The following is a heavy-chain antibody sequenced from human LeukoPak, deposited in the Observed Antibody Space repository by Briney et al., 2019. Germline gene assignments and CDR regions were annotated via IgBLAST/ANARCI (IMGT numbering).Heavy chain of an antibody. V-gene: IGHV4-34*01. J-gene: IGHJ4*02. D-gene: IGHD6-13*01. CDR2: INHSGST. CDR3: ARVTGYMTEDFFDY. Sequence: SETLSLTCAVYGGSFSGYYWSWIRQPPGKGLEWIGEINHSGSTNYNPSLKSRVTISVDTSRNQFSLRLSSVTAADTAVYYCARVTGYMTEDFFDYWGQGTLVTVSS. CDR1: GGSFSGYY.